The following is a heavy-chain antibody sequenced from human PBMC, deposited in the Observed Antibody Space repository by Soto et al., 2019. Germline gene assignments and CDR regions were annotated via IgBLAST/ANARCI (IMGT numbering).Heavy chain of an antibody. CDR1: GDSLSSNSAI. D-gene: IGHD6-19*01. V-gene: IGHV6-1*01. Sequence: PSQTLSLTCAIFGDSLSSNSAIWNWFRQSPSRGLEWLGRTYYRSKWYNDYTVSVKSRISINPDTSKNQVSLQLNSVTPEDTAVYYCARVYSSGWSFYYGTDVWGQGTTVTVSS. CDR3: ARVYSSGWSFYYGTDV. CDR2: TYYRSKWYN. J-gene: IGHJ6*02.